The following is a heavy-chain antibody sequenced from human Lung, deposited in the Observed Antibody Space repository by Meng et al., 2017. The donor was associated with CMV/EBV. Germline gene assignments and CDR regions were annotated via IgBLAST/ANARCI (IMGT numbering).Heavy chain of an antibody. D-gene: IGHD3-22*01. CDR1: GFTVSSNY. CDR2: IYAGGAT. J-gene: IGHJ5*02. V-gene: IGHV3-53*01. Sequence: ESXKISCAASGFTVSSNYMSWVRQAPGKGLEWVSAIYAGGATYYADSVKGRFTISRDNSKNTLYLQMNSLRAEDTAVYYCARGYSRGFDPWGQGTLVTVSS. CDR3: ARGYSRGFDP.